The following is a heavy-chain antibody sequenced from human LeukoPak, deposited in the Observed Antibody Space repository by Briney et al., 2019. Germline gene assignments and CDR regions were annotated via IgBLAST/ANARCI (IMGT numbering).Heavy chain of an antibody. CDR3: ARSAPYGDDAFDI. CDR1: GYTFTSYG. Sequence: GASVKVYCKASGYTFTSYGISWVRQAPGQGLEWMGWISAYNGNTNYAQKLQGRVTMTTDTSTSTAYMELRSLRSHDTAVYYCARSAPYGDDAFDIWGQGTMVTVSS. J-gene: IGHJ3*02. D-gene: IGHD4/OR15-4a*01. CDR2: ISAYNGNT. V-gene: IGHV1-18*01.